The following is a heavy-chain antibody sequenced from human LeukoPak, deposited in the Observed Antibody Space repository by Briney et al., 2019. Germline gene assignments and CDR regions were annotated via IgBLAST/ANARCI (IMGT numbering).Heavy chain of an antibody. CDR2: IYYSGST. CDR3: ARAGRACSGGSCYEYFDY. CDR1: GVSISSYY. J-gene: IGHJ4*02. D-gene: IGHD2-15*01. V-gene: IGHV4-59*01. Sequence: SETLSLTCTVSGVSISSYYWSWIRQPPGKGLEWIGYIYYSGSTNYNPSLKSRVTISVDTSKNQFSLKLSSVTDADTAVYYCARAGRACSGGSCYEYFDYWGQGTLVTVSS.